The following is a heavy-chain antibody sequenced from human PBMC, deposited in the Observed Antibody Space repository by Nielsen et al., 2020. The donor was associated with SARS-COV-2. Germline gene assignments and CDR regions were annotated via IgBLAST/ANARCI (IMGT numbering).Heavy chain of an antibody. CDR2: IIPILGIA. D-gene: IGHD2-2*01. CDR3: ATLGYCSSTSCYDYGMDV. V-gene: IGHV1-69*04. J-gene: IGHJ6*02. Sequence: SVKVSCKASGYTFTSYAISWVRQAPGQGLEWMGRIIPILGIANYAQKFQGRVTITADKSTSTAYMELSSLRSEDTAVYYCATLGYCSSTSCYDYGMDVWGQGTTVTVSS. CDR1: GYTFTSYA.